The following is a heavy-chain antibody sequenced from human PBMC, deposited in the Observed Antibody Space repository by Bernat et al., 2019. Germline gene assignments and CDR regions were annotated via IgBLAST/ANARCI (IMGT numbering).Heavy chain of an antibody. CDR1: GFTFSSYW. D-gene: IGHD2-2*01. J-gene: IGHJ4*02. V-gene: IGHV3-74*01. CDR3: GSLEREPAAIY. Sequence: EVQLVESGGGLVQPGGSLRLSCAASGFTFSSYWMHWVRHAPGKGLVWVSRIKSDGSSTSYADSVKGRFTISRDKAKNTLYLQMNSLGAEDTAMYYCGSLEREPAAIYWGQGTLVTVSS. CDR2: IKSDGSST.